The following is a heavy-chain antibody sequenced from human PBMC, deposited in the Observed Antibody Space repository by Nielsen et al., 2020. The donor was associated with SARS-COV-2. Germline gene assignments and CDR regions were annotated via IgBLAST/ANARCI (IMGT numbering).Heavy chain of an antibody. Sequence: SETLSLTCAVYGGSFSGYYWSWIRQPPGKGLEWIGEINHSGSTNYNPSLKSRVTISVDTSKNQFSLKLSSVTAADTAVYYCARDNRIAVAPDYWGQGTLVTVSS. V-gene: IGHV4-34*01. CDR1: GGSFSGYY. CDR2: INHSGST. J-gene: IGHJ4*02. CDR3: ARDNRIAVAPDY. D-gene: IGHD6-19*01.